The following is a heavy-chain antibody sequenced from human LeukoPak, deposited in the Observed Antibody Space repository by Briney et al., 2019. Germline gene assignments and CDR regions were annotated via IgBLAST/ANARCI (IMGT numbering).Heavy chain of an antibody. D-gene: IGHD2-21*01. V-gene: IGHV3-74*01. CDR2: INSDGSST. CDR3: ARVRRWGSDFDY. CDR1: GFTFSSYW. Sequence: GSLRLSCAASGFTFSSYWMHWVRQAPGKGLVWVSRINSDGSSTSYADSVKGRFTISRDNAKNTLYLQMNSLRAEDTAVYYCARVRRWGSDFDYWGQGTLVTVSS. J-gene: IGHJ4*02.